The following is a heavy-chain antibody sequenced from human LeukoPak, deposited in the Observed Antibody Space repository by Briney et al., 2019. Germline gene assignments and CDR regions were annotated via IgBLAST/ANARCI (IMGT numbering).Heavy chain of an antibody. CDR3: ARIYSNYKNWFDP. V-gene: IGHV4-59*11. Sequence: PSETLSLTCTVSGGSISSHYWSWIRQPPGKGLEWIGYIYYSGSTNYNPSLKSRVTISVDTSKNQFSLKLGSVTAADTAVYYCARIYSNYKNWFDPWGQGTLVTVSS. CDR2: IYYSGST. D-gene: IGHD4-11*01. J-gene: IGHJ5*02. CDR1: GGSISSHY.